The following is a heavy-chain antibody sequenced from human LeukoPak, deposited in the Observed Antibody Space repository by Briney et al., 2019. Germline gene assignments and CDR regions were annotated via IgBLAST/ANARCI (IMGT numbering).Heavy chain of an antibody. D-gene: IGHD5-18*01. CDR3: ARDHSYGFLWFDP. V-gene: IGHV3-74*01. J-gene: IGHJ5*02. CDR2: INSDGSST. CDR1: GFTFSSYW. Sequence: GGSLRLSCAASGFTFSSYWMHWVRHAPGKGPVWVSRINSDGSSTSYADSVKGRFTISRDNAKNTLYLQMNSLRAEDTAVYYCARDHSYGFLWFDPWGQGTLVTVSS.